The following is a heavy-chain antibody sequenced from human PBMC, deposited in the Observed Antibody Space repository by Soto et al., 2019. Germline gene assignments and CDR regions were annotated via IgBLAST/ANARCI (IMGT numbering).Heavy chain of an antibody. V-gene: IGHV3-53*01. Sequence: GGSLRLSCAASGFTVSSNYMSWVRQAPGKGLEWVSVIYSGGSTYYADSVKGRFTISRDNSKNTLYLQMNSLRAEDTAVYYCASRIAARPDYYYGMGVWGQGTTVTVSS. CDR3: ASRIAARPDYYYGMGV. CDR1: GFTVSSNY. CDR2: IYSGGST. J-gene: IGHJ6*02. D-gene: IGHD6-6*01.